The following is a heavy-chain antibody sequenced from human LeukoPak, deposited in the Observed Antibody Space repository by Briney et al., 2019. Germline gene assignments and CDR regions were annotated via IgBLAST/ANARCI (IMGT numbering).Heavy chain of an antibody. CDR3: AGDPSQVVPAAIDV. Sequence: ASVQVSCKASGYTFTSYGISWVRQAPGQGLEWMGWISAYNGNTNHAQKLQGRVTMTTDTSTSTAYMELRSLRSDDTAVYYCAGDPSQVVPAAIDVWGQGTTVTVSS. CDR1: GYTFTSYG. CDR2: ISAYNGNT. D-gene: IGHD2-2*02. V-gene: IGHV1-18*01. J-gene: IGHJ6*02.